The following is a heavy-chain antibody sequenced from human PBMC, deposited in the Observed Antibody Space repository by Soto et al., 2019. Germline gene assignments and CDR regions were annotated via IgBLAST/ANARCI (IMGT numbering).Heavy chain of an antibody. CDR2: IYYSGST. CDR1: GGSISSYY. Sequence: SETLSLTCTVSGGSISSYYWSWIRQPPGKGLEWIGYIYYSGSTNYNPSLKSRVTISVDTSKNQFSLKLSSVTAADTAVYYCARAGGGYSGYGPPDYYYYGMDVWGQGTTVTVSS. CDR3: ARAGGGYSGYGPPDYYYYGMDV. D-gene: IGHD5-12*01. J-gene: IGHJ6*02. V-gene: IGHV4-59*01.